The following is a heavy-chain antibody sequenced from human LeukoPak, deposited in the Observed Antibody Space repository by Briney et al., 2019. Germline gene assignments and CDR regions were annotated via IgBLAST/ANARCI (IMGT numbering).Heavy chain of an antibody. J-gene: IGHJ3*02. CDR2: IIPIFGTA. D-gene: IGHD3-22*01. Sequence: SVKVSCKASGGTFSSYAISWVRQAPGQGLEWMGGIIPIFGTANYAQKFQGRVTITADKSTSTAYMELSSLRSEDTAVYYCARDLFLDYYHSSGYLYAFDIWGQGTMVTVSS. V-gene: IGHV1-69*06. CDR3: ARDLFLDYYHSSGYLYAFDI. CDR1: GGTFSSYA.